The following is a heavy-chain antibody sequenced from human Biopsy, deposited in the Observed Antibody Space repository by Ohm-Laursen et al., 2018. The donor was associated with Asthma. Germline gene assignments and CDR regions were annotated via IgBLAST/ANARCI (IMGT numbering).Heavy chain of an antibody. CDR1: GFTFSDYY. D-gene: IGHD7-27*01. V-gene: IGHV4-39*01. J-gene: IGHJ4*02. CDR3: ARHWDWGSFFDY. Sequence: LRLSCAASGFTFSDYYMSWIRQPPGKGLEWMGSISYTGSAYHNPSLKSRVTISVDTSKNHFSLKLSSVTAADTAVYYCARHWDWGSFFDYWGQGTPVTVSS. CDR2: ISYTGSA.